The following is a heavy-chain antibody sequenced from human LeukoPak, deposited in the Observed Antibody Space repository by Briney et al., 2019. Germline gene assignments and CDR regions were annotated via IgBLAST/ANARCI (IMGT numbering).Heavy chain of an antibody. Sequence: GESLKISCKGSGYSFTSYWNGWVRQMPGKGLEWMGIIYPGDSDTRYSPSFQGQVTISADKSISTAYLQWSSLKASDTAMYYCARTMVRGVIISWYFDYWGQGTLVTVSS. V-gene: IGHV5-51*01. D-gene: IGHD3-10*01. CDR1: GYSFTSYW. CDR2: IYPGDSDT. J-gene: IGHJ4*02. CDR3: ARTMVRGVIISWYFDY.